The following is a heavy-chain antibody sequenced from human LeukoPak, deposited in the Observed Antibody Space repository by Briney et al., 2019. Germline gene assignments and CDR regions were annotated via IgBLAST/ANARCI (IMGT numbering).Heavy chain of an antibody. D-gene: IGHD3-3*01. CDR1: GGSFSGYY. CDR2: IYYSGST. V-gene: IGHV4-59*08. CDR3: ARWPLVDFWSGYHPYFDY. Sequence: SETLSLTCAVYGGSFSGYYWSWIRQPPGKGLEWIGYIYYSGSTNYNPSLKSRVTISVDTSKNQFSLKLSSVTAADTAVYYCARWPLVDFWSGYHPYFDYWGQGTLVTVSS. J-gene: IGHJ4*02.